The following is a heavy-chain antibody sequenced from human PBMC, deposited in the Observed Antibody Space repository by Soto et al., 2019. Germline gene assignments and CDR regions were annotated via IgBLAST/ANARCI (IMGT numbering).Heavy chain of an antibody. J-gene: IGHJ4*02. Sequence: EVQLVESGGGLVQPGGSLRLSCAASGFTVSKNYMSWVRQAPGKGLEWVSVIYTGGSTYYADSVEDRSTISRDNSKNTLYLQMNSLRDEDTAVYYCARGGGNSYYGYWGQGTLVTVSS. V-gene: IGHV3-66*01. CDR2: IYTGGST. CDR3: ARGGGNSYYGY. D-gene: IGHD4-4*01. CDR1: GFTVSKNY.